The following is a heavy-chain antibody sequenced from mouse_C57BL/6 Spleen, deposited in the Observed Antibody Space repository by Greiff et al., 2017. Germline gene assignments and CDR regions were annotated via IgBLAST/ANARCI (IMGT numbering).Heavy chain of an antibody. CDR1: GYTFTTYP. CDR3: ERRVGVVAYWYFDV. J-gene: IGHJ1*03. D-gene: IGHD1-3*01. V-gene: IGHV1-47*01. CDR2: FHPYNDDT. Sequence: VQLQESGAELVKPGASVKMSCKASGYTFTTYPIEWMKQNHGKSLEWIGNFHPYNDDTKYNEKFKGKATLTVEKSSSTVYLELSRFTSYDSAVYYCERRVGVVAYWYFDVWGTGTTVTVSS.